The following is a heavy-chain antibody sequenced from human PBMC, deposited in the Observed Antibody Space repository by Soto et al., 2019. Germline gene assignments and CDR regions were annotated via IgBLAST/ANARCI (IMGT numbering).Heavy chain of an antibody. CDR3: ARVTSTSSFLWAFDI. D-gene: IGHD2-2*01. CDR2: INPSGGTT. J-gene: IGHJ3*02. CDR1: GYTFTSYY. V-gene: IGHV1-46*03. Sequence: QVQLVQSGAEVKKPGASVKVSCKASGYTFTSYYMHWVRQAPRQGLEWMGIINPSGGTTSYAQKVQGRDTMTRDTSTSTVYMELSSLRSEDTAVYYCARVTSTSSFLWAFDIWGQGTMVTVSS.